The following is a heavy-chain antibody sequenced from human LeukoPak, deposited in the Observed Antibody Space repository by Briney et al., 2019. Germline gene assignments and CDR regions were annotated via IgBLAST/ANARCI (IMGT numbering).Heavy chain of an antibody. V-gene: IGHV3-23*01. Sequence: GGSLRLSCAASGFTFSSYAMSWVRQAPGKGLEWVSSISPSSHYIYYADSVRGRFTISRDNSKNTLYLQMNSLRAEDTAVYYCAKDGGSGYYSHFDYWGQGTLVTVSS. CDR3: AKDGGSGYYSHFDY. D-gene: IGHD3-22*01. CDR2: ISPSSHYI. J-gene: IGHJ4*02. CDR1: GFTFSSYA.